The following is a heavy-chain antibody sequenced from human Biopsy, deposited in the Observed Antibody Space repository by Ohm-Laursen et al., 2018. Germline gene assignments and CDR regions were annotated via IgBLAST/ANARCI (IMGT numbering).Heavy chain of an antibody. CDR1: GYTFTDSY. V-gene: IGHV1-2*02. CDR2: INPNSGGT. Sequence: ASVKVSCKASGYTFTDSYMHWVRQASGQGLEWMGWINPNSGGTTYAQKFQGRVTMTRDTSMSTAYMELNRLRSDATAVYYCARGGLNYWYFDLWGRGTLVTVSS. J-gene: IGHJ2*01. CDR3: ARGGLNYWYFDL. D-gene: IGHD1-26*01.